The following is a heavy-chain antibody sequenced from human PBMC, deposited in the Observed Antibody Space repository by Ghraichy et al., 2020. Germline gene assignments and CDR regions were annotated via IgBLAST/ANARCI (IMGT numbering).Heavy chain of an antibody. CDR2: VTSGGAHT. Sequence: GGSLRLSCAASGFSFNDYTMNWVRQAPGKGLEWVSSVTSGGAHTSYADSVKGRFTISRDDAKNSLYLQMNSLRAEDTAVYYCAGATYFSVGSGYFWGQGTLVTVSS. J-gene: IGHJ4*02. V-gene: IGHV3-21*01. CDR3: AGATYFSVGSGYF. D-gene: IGHD3-22*01. CDR1: GFSFNDYT.